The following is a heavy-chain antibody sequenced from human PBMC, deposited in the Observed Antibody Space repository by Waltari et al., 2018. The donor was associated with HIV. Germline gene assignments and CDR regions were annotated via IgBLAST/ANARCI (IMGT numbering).Heavy chain of an antibody. J-gene: IGHJ5*02. CDR3: AKYSGSYWGAHNWFDP. Sequence: EVQLVVSGGGWVQPGVSLRLSCAASGFTFSISCMFWLRQAPGKGLEWVANIKQDGSEKHYADSVRGRFTISRDNTKNSLYLQMNSLRAEDTAVYYCAKYSGSYWGAHNWFDPWGQGTLVTVSS. D-gene: IGHD1-26*01. CDR2: IKQDGSEK. V-gene: IGHV3-7*01. CDR1: GFTFSISC.